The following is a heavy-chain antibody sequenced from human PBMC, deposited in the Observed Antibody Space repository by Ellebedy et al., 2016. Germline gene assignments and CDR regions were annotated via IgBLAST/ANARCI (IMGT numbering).Heavy chain of an antibody. D-gene: IGHD5-18*01. V-gene: IGHV4-59*01. Sequence: SETLSLTXTASGGSISSYYWSWIRQPPGKGLEWIGYIYYSGSTNYNPSLKSRVTISVDTSKNHFSLKLSSVTAADTAVYYCAGVTAQLWFWSMDVWGQGTTVTVSS. CDR2: IYYSGST. CDR3: AGVTAQLWFWSMDV. J-gene: IGHJ6*02. CDR1: GGSISSYY.